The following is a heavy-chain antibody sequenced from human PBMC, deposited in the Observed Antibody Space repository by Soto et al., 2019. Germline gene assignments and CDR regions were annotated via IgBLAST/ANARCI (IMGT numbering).Heavy chain of an antibody. Sequence: GGSLRLSCAASGFTFGSYWMHWVRQAPAKGLEWVSRINIDGSTTNYADSVKGRFTISRDNAKNTLYLQMNSLRADDTAVYYCVSLYFDYWGQGTLVTVSS. V-gene: IGHV3-74*01. CDR3: VSLYFDY. CDR2: INIDGSTT. D-gene: IGHD2-2*02. CDR1: GFTFGSYW. J-gene: IGHJ4*02.